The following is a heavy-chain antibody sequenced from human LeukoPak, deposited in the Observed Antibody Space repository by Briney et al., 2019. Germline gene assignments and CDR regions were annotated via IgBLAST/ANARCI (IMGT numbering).Heavy chain of an antibody. J-gene: IGHJ6*04. CDR3: AREDIVVVPAAIGREYYYYGMDV. D-gene: IGHD2-2*01. CDR1: GGTFSSYA. Sequence: HVASVKVSCKASGGTFSSYAISWVRQAPGQGLEWMGGIIPIFGTENYAQKFQGRVTITADKSTSTAYMELSSLRSEDTAVYYCAREDIVVVPAAIGREYYYYGMDVWGKGTTVTVSS. CDR2: IIPIFGTE. V-gene: IGHV1-69*06.